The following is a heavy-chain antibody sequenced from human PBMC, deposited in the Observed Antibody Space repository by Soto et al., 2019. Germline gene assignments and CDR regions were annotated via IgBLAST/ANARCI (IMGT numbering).Heavy chain of an antibody. V-gene: IGHV1-69*13. CDR3: ARCLEWKLLLCAFDI. CDR2: IIPIFGTA. D-gene: IGHD1-26*01. Sequence: SVKVSCKASGGTFSSYAISWVRQAPGQGLEWMGGIIPIFGTANYAQKFQGRVTITADESTSTAYMELSSLRSEDTAVYYCARCLEWKLLLCAFDIWGKGTMFT. J-gene: IGHJ3*02. CDR1: GGTFSSYA.